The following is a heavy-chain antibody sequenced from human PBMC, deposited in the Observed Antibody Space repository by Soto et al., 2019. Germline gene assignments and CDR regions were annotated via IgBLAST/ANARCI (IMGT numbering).Heavy chain of an antibody. CDR2: IYYSGST. CDR1: GGSISSSSYY. J-gene: IGHJ4*02. Sequence: PSETLSLTCTVSGGSISSSSYYWGWIRQPPGKGLEWIGSIYYSGSTYYNPSLKSRVTISVDTSKNQFSLKLSSVTAADTAVYYCARLITGTANFDYWGQGTVVTVSS. CDR3: ARLITGTANFDY. D-gene: IGHD1-20*01. V-gene: IGHV4-39*01.